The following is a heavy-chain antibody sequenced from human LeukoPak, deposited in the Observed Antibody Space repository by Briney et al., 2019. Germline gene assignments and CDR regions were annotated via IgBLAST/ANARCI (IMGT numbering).Heavy chain of an antibody. CDR1: GFTFKNYG. D-gene: IGHD3-22*01. CDR2: ISYDGSNK. Sequence: GRSLRLSCAASGFTFKNYGMHWVRQAPGKGLEWVAVISYDGSNKYYADSVKGRFTISRDNSKNTLYLQMNSLRAGDTAVYYCAKGSKLVVITRDHYMAVWGKGTTVTISS. V-gene: IGHV3-30*18. CDR3: AKGSKLVVITRDHYMAV. J-gene: IGHJ6*03.